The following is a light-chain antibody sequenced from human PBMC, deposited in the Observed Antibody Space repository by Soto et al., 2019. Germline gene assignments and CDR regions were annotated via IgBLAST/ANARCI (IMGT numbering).Light chain of an antibody. CDR3: QQLNSCPLT. CDR2: TAS. CDR1: QGITSF. V-gene: IGKV1-9*01. Sequence: DIQLTQSPSFLSASVGDRVSITCRASQGITSFLAWYQQIPGKAPKLLIYTASTLQSGVPPRFSGSGSGTEFTLTISSLQPEDFGTYYCQQLNSCPLTFGGGTRVAIK. J-gene: IGKJ4*01.